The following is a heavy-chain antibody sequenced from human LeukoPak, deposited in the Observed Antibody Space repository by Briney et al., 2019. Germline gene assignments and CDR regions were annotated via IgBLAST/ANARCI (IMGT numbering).Heavy chain of an antibody. CDR2: IFYSGRT. CDR3: ARGQKYRNGYTVTELGSGYFDY. J-gene: IGHJ4*02. D-gene: IGHD5-18*01. V-gene: IGHV4-59*01. CDR1: GGSISSYY. Sequence: PSETLSLTCSVSGGSISSYYWSWIRQPPGKGLEYIGYIFYSGRTNYNPSLKSRLTISVDTSKNQFSLTLSSVTAADTAVYYCARGQKYRNGYTVTELGSGYFDYWGQGTLVTVSS.